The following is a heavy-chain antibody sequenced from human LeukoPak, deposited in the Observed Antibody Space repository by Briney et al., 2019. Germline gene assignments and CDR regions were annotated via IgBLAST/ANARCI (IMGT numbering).Heavy chain of an antibody. D-gene: IGHD5-24*01. J-gene: IGHJ4*02. CDR2: INPSGGST. CDR1: GYTFTTNY. CDR3: ARGVATITFDS. Sequence: ASVKASCKASGYTFTTNYIHWVRHAPGQGLEWMGIINPSGGSTSYAQKFQERVTMTRDTSTSTVYMELSSLRSEDTAVYYCARGVATITFDSWGQGTLVTVSS. V-gene: IGHV1-46*01.